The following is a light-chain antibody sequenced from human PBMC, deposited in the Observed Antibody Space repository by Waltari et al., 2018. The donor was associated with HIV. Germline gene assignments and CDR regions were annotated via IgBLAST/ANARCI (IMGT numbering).Light chain of an antibody. V-gene: IGKV3-15*01. Sequence: ELVMTQSPATLSVSPGERATLSCRASQSVSTNLAWYQQIPGQAPRLLIYVSSSRACGIPVRFSGSVSGTDFTLTISSLQSEDFAVYYCQQYNNWRRTFGGGTKVEIK. CDR3: QQYNNWRRT. J-gene: IGKJ4*01. CDR1: QSVSTN. CDR2: VSS.